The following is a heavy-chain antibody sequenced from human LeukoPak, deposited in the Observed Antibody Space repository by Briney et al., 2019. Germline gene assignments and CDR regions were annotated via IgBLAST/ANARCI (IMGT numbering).Heavy chain of an antibody. D-gene: IGHD3-22*01. J-gene: IGHJ6*02. CDR3: AGPDYYDSSGYRTVNYYYGMDV. V-gene: IGHV1-69*13. CDR2: IVPIFGTA. CDR1: GGTFSSYA. Sequence: GASVKVSCKASGGTFSSYAISWVRQAPGQGLEWMGGIVPIFGTANYAQKFQGRVTITADESTSTAYMELSSLRSEDTAVYYCAGPDYYDSSGYRTVNYYYGMDVWGQGTTVTVSS.